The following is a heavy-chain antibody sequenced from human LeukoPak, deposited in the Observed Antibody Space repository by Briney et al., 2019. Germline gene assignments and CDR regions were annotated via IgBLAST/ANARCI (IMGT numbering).Heavy chain of an antibody. J-gene: IGHJ6*02. CDR1: GFTFSSFA. Sequence: GGSLRLSCAASGFTFSSFAMSWVRQAPGKGLEWVSAISGSGGATSYADSVKGRFTISRDNSKNTLYLQMNNLRAEDTAVYYCAKECQSCGYYYAMDVWGQGTTVTVSS. CDR2: ISGSGGAT. V-gene: IGHV3-23*01. CDR3: AKECQSCGYYYAMDV. D-gene: IGHD2-15*01.